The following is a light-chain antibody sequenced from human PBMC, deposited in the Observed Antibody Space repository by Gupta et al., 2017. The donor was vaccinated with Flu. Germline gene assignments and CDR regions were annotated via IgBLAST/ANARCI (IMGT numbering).Light chain of an antibody. Sequence: QSVLTQPPSVSASHGQKATISCSGSISSVGNNNVSWYQQLPGTAPKALIYDNSRRPSGISDRFSGSKSGTSATLGITGLQTGDEADYYCGTWDGSLFTWVFGGGTKLTVL. CDR2: DNS. CDR3: GTWDGSLFTWV. CDR1: ISSVGNNN. V-gene: IGLV1-51*01. J-gene: IGLJ3*02.